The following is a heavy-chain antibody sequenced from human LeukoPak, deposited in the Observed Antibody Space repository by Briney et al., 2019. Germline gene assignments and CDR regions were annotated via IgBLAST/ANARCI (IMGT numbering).Heavy chain of an antibody. CDR3: AKAASGYPDFDY. Sequence: GRSLRLSCAASGFTFSSYGMRWVRQAPGKGLEWVAVISYDGSNKYYADSVKGRFTISRDNSKNTLYLQMHSLRAEDTAVHYCAKAASGYPDFDYWGQGTLVTVSS. D-gene: IGHD5-12*01. V-gene: IGHV3-30*18. J-gene: IGHJ4*02. CDR1: GFTFSSYG. CDR2: ISYDGSNK.